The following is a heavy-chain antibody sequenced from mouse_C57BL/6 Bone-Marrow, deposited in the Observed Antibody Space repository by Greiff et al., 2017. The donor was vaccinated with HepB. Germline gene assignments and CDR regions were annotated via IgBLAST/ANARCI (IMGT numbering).Heavy chain of an antibody. J-gene: IGHJ1*03. CDR1: GFTFSSYA. CDR3: TRAPLTTVVARYFDV. V-gene: IGHV5-9-1*02. CDR2: ISSGGDYI. D-gene: IGHD1-1*01. Sequence: EVKLMESGEGLVKPGGSLKLSCAASGFTFSSYAMSWVRQTPEKRLEWVAYISSGGDYIYYADTVKGRFTISRDNARNTLYLQMSSLKSEDTAMYYCTRAPLTTVVARYFDVWGTGTTVTVSS.